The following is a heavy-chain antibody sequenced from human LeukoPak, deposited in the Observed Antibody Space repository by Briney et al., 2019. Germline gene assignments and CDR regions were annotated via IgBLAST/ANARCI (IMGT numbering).Heavy chain of an antibody. CDR2: FDVIDGET. CDR1: GSSLTELS. CDR3: AAGRPYSLLDY. V-gene: IGHV1-24*01. D-gene: IGHD5-18*01. Sequence: GASVKVSCTVSGSSLTELSLYWLRQAPGKGLEWMGGFDVIDGETFYAQKFQGRVTMTEDSSTDTAYMELSSLRSDDTAFYYCAAGRPYSLLDYWGQGTLLTVSS. J-gene: IGHJ4*02.